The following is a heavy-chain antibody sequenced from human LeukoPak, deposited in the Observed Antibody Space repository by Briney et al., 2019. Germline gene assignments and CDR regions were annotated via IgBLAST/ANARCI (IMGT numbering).Heavy chain of an antibody. J-gene: IGHJ4*02. D-gene: IGHD3-10*01. CDR1: GFTFSSYA. CDR3: AKDYITRVRGVRRWGHDF. V-gene: IGHV3-23*01. Sequence: GGSLRLSCAASGFTFSSYALIWVRQAPGKGLEWVSAISGSGDHTYYADSVKGRFTISRDNSKNTLYLQMNSLRAEDTAVYYCAKDYITRVRGVRRWGHDFWGQGTLVTLSS. CDR2: ISGSGDHT.